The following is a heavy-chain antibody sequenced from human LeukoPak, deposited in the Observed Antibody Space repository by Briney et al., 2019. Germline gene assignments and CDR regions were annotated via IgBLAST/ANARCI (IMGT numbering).Heavy chain of an antibody. CDR1: GFTFSNYA. D-gene: IGHD1-26*01. CDR3: ARGDSGSSHFDY. V-gene: IGHV3-30-3*01. Sequence: PGGSLRLSCAASGFTFSNYAMHWVRQAPGKGLEWVAVISYDGTNKYYAESVKGRFTISRDNSKNTVNLQMNSLRAEDTAVYYCARGDSGSSHFDYWGQGTLVTVSS. J-gene: IGHJ4*02. CDR2: ISYDGTNK.